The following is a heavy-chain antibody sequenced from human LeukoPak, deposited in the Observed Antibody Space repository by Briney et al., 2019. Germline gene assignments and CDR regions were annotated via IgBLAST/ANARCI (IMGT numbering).Heavy chain of an antibody. CDR2: ISTYHDIT. J-gene: IGHJ4*02. D-gene: IGHD3-3*01. Sequence: ASVKVSCKASGDTLTNIGISWVRQAPGQGLEWMGWISTYHDITDYAQKFHGRVTMTKDTSTATVYMELRSLTSDDTAVYFCARSLHSYDIRGGHCYGYWGQGTLVTVSS. V-gene: IGHV1-18*01. CDR3: ARSLHSYDIRGGHCYGY. CDR1: GDTLTNIG.